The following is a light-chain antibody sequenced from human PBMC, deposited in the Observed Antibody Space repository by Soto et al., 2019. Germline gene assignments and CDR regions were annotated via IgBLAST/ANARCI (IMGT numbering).Light chain of an antibody. CDR3: SSYAGSSNV. V-gene: IGLV2-8*01. CDR1: SSDVGGYNY. Sequence: QSARNQPPSASGSPGQSVAISCTGTSSDVGGYNYVSWYQQHPGKAPKLMIYEVNKRPSGVPDRFSGSKSGNTASLTVSGLQAEDEADYYCSSYAGSSNVFGTGTKVTVL. CDR2: EVN. J-gene: IGLJ1*01.